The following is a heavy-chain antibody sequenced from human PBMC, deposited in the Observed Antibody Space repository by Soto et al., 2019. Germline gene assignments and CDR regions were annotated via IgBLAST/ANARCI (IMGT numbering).Heavy chain of an antibody. V-gene: IGHV3-48*01. D-gene: IGHD6-19*01. CDR1: GFTFSSYS. Sequence: GGSLRLSCAASGFTFSSYSMNWVRQAPGKGLEWVSYISSSSSTIYYADSVKGRFTISRDNAKNSLYLQMNSLRAEDTAVYYCARGNYRSDSGWYRERNYYYYMDVWGKGTTVTVSS. CDR3: ARGNYRSDSGWYRERNYYYYMDV. J-gene: IGHJ6*03. CDR2: ISSSSSTI.